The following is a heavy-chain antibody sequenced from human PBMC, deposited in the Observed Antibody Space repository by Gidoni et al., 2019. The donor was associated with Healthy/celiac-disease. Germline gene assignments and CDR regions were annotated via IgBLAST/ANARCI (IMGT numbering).Heavy chain of an antibody. CDR1: GFTFSSYG. J-gene: IGHJ1*01. Sequence: QVQLVESGGGVVQPGRSLRLSCAASGFTFSSYGMHWVRQAPGKGLEWVAVIWYDGSNKYYADSVKGRFTISRDNSKNTLYLQMNSLRAEDTAVYYCARDPPYSSSWYPSGEYFQHWGQGTLVTVSS. D-gene: IGHD6-13*01. V-gene: IGHV3-33*01. CDR3: ARDPPYSSSWYPSGEYFQH. CDR2: IWYDGSNK.